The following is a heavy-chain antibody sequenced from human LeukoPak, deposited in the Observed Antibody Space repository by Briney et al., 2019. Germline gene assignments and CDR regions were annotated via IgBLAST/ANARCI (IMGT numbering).Heavy chain of an antibody. D-gene: IGHD3-3*01. CDR1: GFTFGDYA. CDR3: TRGDTYYDFWSGYYSLY. CDR2: IRSKAYGGTT. V-gene: IGHV3-49*04. J-gene: IGHJ4*02. Sequence: GGSLRLSCTASGFTFGDYAMSWVRQAPGKGLEWVGFIRSKAYGGTTEDAASVKGRFTISRDDSKSNAYLQMNSQKTEDTAVYYCTRGDTYYDFWSGYYSLYWGQGTLVTVSS.